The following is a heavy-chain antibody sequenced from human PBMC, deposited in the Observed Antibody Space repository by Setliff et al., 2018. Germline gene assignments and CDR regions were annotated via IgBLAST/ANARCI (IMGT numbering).Heavy chain of an antibody. D-gene: IGHD6-19*01. CDR2: IYTSGST. J-gene: IGHJ4*02. CDR3: ARRVRIAVLNLYYFEY. CDR1: GGSISSSSYY. V-gene: IGHV4-39*01. Sequence: SETLSLTCTVSGGSISSSSYYWGWIRQPPGKGLEWIGSIYTSGSTNYNPSLKSRVTISVDTSKNQFTLKLSSVTAADTAVYYCARRVRIAVLNLYYFEYWGQGTLVTVSS.